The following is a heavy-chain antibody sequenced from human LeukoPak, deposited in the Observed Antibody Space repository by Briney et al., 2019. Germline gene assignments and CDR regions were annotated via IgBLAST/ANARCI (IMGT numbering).Heavy chain of an antibody. V-gene: IGHV4-61*02. CDR3: ASSRYCSSTSCYARDDY. CDR2: IYTSGST. J-gene: IGHJ4*02. D-gene: IGHD2-2*01. Sequence: TLSLTCTVSGGSISSGSYYWSWIRQPAGKGLEWIGRIYTSGSTNYNPSLKSRVTISVDKTKNQFSLKLSSVTAADTAVYYCASSRYCSSTSCYARDDYWGQGTLVTVSS. CDR1: GGSISSGSYY.